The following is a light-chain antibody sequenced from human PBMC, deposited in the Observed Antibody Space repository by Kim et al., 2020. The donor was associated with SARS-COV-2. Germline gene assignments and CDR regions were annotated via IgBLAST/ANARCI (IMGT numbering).Light chain of an antibody. CDR1: ALPKQY. CDR2: KDS. V-gene: IGLV3-25*03. J-gene: IGLJ2*01. CDR3: QSADSSGTYVV. Sequence: SYELTQPPSVSVSPGQTARITCSGDALPKQYAYWYQQKPSQAPVLVIYKDSERPSGIPERFSGPSSGTTVTLTISGVQAEDEADYYCQSADSSGTYVVFG.